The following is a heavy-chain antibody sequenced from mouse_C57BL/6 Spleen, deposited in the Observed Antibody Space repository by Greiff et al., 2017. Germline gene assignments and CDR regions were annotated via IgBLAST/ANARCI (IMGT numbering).Heavy chain of an antibody. Sequence: QVQLQQSGAELARPGASVKLSCKASGYTFTSYGISWVKQRTGQGLEWIGEIYPRSGNTYYNEKFKGKATLTADKSTSTAYMELRSLTSEDSAVYFCARGGWDAAMDYWGQGTSVTVSS. CDR3: ARGGWDAAMDY. V-gene: IGHV1-81*01. D-gene: IGHD4-1*01. J-gene: IGHJ4*01. CDR1: GYTFTSYG. CDR2: IYPRSGNT.